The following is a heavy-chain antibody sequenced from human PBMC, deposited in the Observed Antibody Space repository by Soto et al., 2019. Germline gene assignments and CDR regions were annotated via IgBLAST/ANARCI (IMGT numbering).Heavy chain of an antibody. D-gene: IGHD4-17*01. CDR1: GFTLSSYS. J-gene: IGHJ5*02. CDR3: AKDLHDYGDYVDWFDP. V-gene: IGHV3-23*01. CDR2: ISGSGVST. Sequence: GGSLRLSCAASGFTLSSYSISWVRQAPWKGLEWVSAISGSGVSTYYADSVKGRFTISRDNSKNTLYLQMNSLRAEDTAVYYCAKDLHDYGDYVDWFDPWGQGTLVTVSS.